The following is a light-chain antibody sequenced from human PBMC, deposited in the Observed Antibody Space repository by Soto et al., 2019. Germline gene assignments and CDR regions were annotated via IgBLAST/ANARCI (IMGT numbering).Light chain of an antibody. Sequence: HITQSTFSPSRSLGDRVTLTCPASQTISSWLAWYQQKPGKAPKLLIYKASTLKSGVPSRFSGSGSGTEFTLTISSLQPDDFATYYCQHYNSYSEAFGQGTKVDIK. CDR1: QTISSW. CDR2: KAS. V-gene: IGKV1-5*03. J-gene: IGKJ1*01. CDR3: QHYNSYSEA.